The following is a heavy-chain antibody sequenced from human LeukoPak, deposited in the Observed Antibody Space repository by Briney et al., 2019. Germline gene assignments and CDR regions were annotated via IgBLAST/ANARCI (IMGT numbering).Heavy chain of an antibody. Sequence: SETLSLTCTVSGYSISSGDYWGWIRQPPGKGLEWIGSIYHSGRTYCNPSLKSRVTISVDTSKNQFSLKLSSVTAADTAVYYCARDGSTYNWNYRTNNWFDPWGQGTLVTVSS. CDR3: ARDGSTYNWNYRTNNWFDP. V-gene: IGHV4-38-2*02. D-gene: IGHD1-7*01. CDR1: GYSISSGDY. CDR2: IYHSGRT. J-gene: IGHJ5*02.